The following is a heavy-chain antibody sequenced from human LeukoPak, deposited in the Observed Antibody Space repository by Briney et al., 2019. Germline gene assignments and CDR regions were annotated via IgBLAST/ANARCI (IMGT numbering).Heavy chain of an antibody. D-gene: IGHD6-13*01. CDR2: ISYDGSDK. J-gene: IGHJ4*02. CDR3: ATSIAAAGLFDY. Sequence: GGSLRLSCAASGFTFSSYGLYWVRQAPGKGLDWVALISYDGSDKYYADSVKGRFTISRDNSKNTVYLQMNSLRAEDTAVYYCATSIAAAGLFDYWGQGTLVTVSS. CDR1: GFTFSSYG. V-gene: IGHV3-30-3*01.